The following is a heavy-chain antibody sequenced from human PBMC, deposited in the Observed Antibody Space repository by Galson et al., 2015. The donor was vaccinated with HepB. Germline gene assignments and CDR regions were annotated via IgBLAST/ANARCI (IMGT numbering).Heavy chain of an antibody. V-gene: IGHV3-7*03. D-gene: IGHD3-3*01. CDR1: GFTFSNYW. CDR2: INEDGSGK. Sequence: SLRLSCAASGFTFSNYWMSWVRQAPGKGLEWVANINEDGSGKYYVDSLKGRFTISRDNAKSSLFLQMNSLRAEDTAVYYCAISLLGRGGDGGSYSPSLFAYWGQGTLVTVSS. CDR3: AISLLGRGGDGGSYSPSLFAY. J-gene: IGHJ4*02.